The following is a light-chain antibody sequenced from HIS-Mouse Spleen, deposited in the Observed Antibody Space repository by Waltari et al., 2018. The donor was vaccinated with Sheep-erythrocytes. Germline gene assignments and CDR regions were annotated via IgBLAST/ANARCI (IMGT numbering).Light chain of an antibody. Sequence: QSALTQPASVSGSPGQSITISCTGTSSDVGSYNLVSWYQQHPGQAPKLMIYEGSKRPSGVSNRFPGSKSGNTASLTISGLQAEDEADYYCCSYAGSSTPWVFGGGTKLTVL. CDR2: EGS. J-gene: IGLJ3*02. CDR1: SSDVGSYNL. V-gene: IGLV2-23*01. CDR3: CSYAGSSTPWV.